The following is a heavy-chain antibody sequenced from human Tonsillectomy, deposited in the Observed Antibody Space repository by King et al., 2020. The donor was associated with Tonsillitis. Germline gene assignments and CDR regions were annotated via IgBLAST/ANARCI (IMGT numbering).Heavy chain of an antibody. J-gene: IGHJ4*02. V-gene: IGHV3-53*01. CDR1: GFTVSSNY. CDR2: IYGGGGT. Sequence: QLVQSGGGLIQPGGSLRLSCAASGFTVSSNYMPWVRQAPGKGLEWVSVIYGGGGTYYADSVKGRVTISRDNSKNTLYLQMNSLRAEDTAVYYCARGSMVWDQNIYYFDYWGQGALVTVSS. CDR3: ARGSMVWDQNIYYFDY. D-gene: IGHD3-10*01.